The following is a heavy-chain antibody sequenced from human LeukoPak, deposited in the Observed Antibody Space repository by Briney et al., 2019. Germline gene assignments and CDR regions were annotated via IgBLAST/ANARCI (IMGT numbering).Heavy chain of an antibody. Sequence: GSLRLSCAASGFTFSSYATSWVRQAPGKGLEWVSAISGSGGSTYYADSVKGRFTISRDNSKNTLYLQMNSLRAEDTAVDYCAKRRVWWHHDIWGQGTMVTVSS. J-gene: IGHJ3*02. V-gene: IGHV3-23*01. CDR3: AKRRVWWHHDI. D-gene: IGHD1-26*01. CDR1: GFTFSSYA. CDR2: ISGSGGST.